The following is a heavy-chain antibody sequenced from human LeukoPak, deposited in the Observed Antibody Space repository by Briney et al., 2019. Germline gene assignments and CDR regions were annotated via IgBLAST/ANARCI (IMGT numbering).Heavy chain of an antibody. CDR3: ARGGYRYGPFDY. D-gene: IGHD5-18*01. J-gene: IGHJ4*02. CDR2: IYYSGST. Sequence: SETLSLTCTVSGGSISSGSYHWSWIRPPPGKGLEWIGYIYYSGSTNYHPSLKSRVTISVDTSKNQFSLKLSSVTAADTAVYYCARGGYRYGPFDYWGQGTLVTVSS. V-gene: IGHV4-61*01. CDR1: GGSISSGSYH.